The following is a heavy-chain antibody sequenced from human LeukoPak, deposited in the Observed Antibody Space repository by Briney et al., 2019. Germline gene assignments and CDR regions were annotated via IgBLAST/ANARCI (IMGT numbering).Heavy chain of an antibody. V-gene: IGHV4-38-2*02. Sequence: SETLSLTCIVSGYSISSAYYWGWIRQPPGKGLEWIGNIYHSGSTYYNPSLKSRVTISVGTSKNQFSLKLSSVTAADTAVYYCASYGWYRSRDAIDIWGQGTMVTVSS. D-gene: IGHD6-19*01. CDR3: ASYGWYRSRDAIDI. CDR1: GYSISSAYY. CDR2: IYHSGST. J-gene: IGHJ3*02.